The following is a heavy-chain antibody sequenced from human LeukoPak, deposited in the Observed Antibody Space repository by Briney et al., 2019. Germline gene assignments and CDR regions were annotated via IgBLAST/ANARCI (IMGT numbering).Heavy chain of an antibody. CDR1: GFTFSTHA. Sequence: GGSLRLSCVASGFTFSTHAMSWVRLAPGKGLEWVSAIGGSDCSTYYADSVKGRFTISRDNSKDTLYLQMNSLRVEDTATYYCAKRDSSGSYPYYFDYWGQGTLVTVSS. CDR3: AKRDSSGSYPYYFDY. CDR2: IGGSDCST. D-gene: IGHD3-22*01. J-gene: IGHJ4*02. V-gene: IGHV3-23*01.